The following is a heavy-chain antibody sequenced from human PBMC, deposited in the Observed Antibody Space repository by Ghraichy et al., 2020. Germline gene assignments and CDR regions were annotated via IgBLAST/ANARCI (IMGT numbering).Heavy chain of an antibody. J-gene: IGHJ4*02. CDR2: IYYSGTT. CDR1: GGSVSSATYY. D-gene: IGHD6-6*01. V-gene: IGHV4-61*01. Sequence: SQTISLTCTVSGGSVSSATYYWSWVRQPPGKGLEWIGNIYYSGTTNYNPSLKSRVTISVDTSKNQFSLKVNSVTPADTAVYYCARELGGASRPLDYWGQGTLVTVSS. CDR3: ARELGGASRPLDY.